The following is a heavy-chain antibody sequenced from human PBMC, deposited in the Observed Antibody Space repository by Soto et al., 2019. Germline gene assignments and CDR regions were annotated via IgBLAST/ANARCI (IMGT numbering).Heavy chain of an antibody. CDR2: INPNSGGT. V-gene: IGHV1-2*02. CDR1: GYTFTGYY. CDR3: ATQEAPDYYYYYGMDV. Sequence: GASVKVSCKASGYTFTGYYMHWVRQAPGQGLEWMGWINPNSGGTNYAQKFQGMVTMTRDTSISTAYMELSRLRSGETAVYYCATQEAPDYYYYYGMDVWGQGTTVTVSS. J-gene: IGHJ6*02.